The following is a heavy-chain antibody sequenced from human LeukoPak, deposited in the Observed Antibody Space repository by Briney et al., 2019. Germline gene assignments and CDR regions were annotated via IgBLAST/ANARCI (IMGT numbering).Heavy chain of an antibody. Sequence: SETLSLTCSVSGGSMSGSSYYWGWIRQPPGKGLEWIGTIYYSWSTHYNPSLKSRVTISVDTSKNQFSLKLSSGTAADTAVYYCARHQCSGTRCYNFYFYGMDVWGQGTTVTVSS. CDR2: IYYSWST. CDR1: GGSMSGSSYY. J-gene: IGHJ6*02. D-gene: IGHD2-2*02. CDR3: ARHQCSGTRCYNFYFYGMDV. V-gene: IGHV4-39*01.